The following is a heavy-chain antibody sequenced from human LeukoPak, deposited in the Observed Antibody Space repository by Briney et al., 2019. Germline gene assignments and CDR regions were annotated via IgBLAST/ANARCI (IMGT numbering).Heavy chain of an antibody. CDR3: AKDRPRGYSYGAMDY. CDR2: ISGSGGST. V-gene: IGHV3-23*01. D-gene: IGHD5-18*01. CDR1: GFTFSSYA. Sequence: PGGSLILSCAASGFTFSSYAMSWVRQAPGKGLEWVSAISGSGGSTYYADSVKGRFTISRDNSKNTLYLQMNSLRAEDTAVYYCAKDRPRGYSYGAMDYWGQGTLVTVSS. J-gene: IGHJ4*02.